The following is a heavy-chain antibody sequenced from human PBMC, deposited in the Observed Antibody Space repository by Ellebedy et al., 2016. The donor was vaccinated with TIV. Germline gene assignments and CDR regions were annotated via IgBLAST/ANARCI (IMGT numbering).Heavy chain of an antibody. CDR2: IYYSGST. D-gene: IGHD5-12*01. CDR3: ARVYSGYENFDY. Sequence: SETLSLXXTVSGGSISSYYWSWIRQPPGKGLEWIGYIYYSGSTNHNPSLKSRVTISVDTSKNQFSLKLSSVTAADAAVYYCARVYSGYENFDYWGQGTLVTVSS. CDR1: GGSISSYY. J-gene: IGHJ4*02. V-gene: IGHV4-59*01.